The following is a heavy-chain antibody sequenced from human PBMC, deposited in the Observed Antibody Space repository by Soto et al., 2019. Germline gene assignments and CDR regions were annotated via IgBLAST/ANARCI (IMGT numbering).Heavy chain of an antibody. CDR3: ARDLHVYHWNHNWFDP. CDR2: IYYSGTT. CDR1: GGSITSGGYW. D-gene: IGHD1-20*01. Sequence: SETLSLTCTVSGGSITSGGYWWSWIRQHPGKGLEWIGYIYYSGTTNYNPSLQSRVSISIDTSKNQFSLKLSSVTAADTAVYYCARDLHVYHWNHNWFDPWGQGTLVTVSS. V-gene: IGHV4-31*03. J-gene: IGHJ5*02.